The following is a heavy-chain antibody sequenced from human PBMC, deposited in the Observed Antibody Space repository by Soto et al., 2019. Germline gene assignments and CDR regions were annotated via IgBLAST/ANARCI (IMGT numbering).Heavy chain of an antibody. Sequence: PSETLSLTCTVSGDSITSNSYFWAWIRQPPGKGLEWIGSIYYSGSTYHNPSLKSRVTISVDRSNDQFSLKLTSVTAADTAVYYYARVPDYWGQGTLVTVSS. V-gene: IGHV4-39*01. D-gene: IGHD2-2*01. CDR3: ARVPDY. CDR1: GDSITSNSYF. CDR2: IYYSGST. J-gene: IGHJ4*02.